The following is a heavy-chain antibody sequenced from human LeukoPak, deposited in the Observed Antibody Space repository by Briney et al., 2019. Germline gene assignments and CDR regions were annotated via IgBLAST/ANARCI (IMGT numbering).Heavy chain of an antibody. CDR3: AHRQGSSFVY. CDR1: GFSVITSGVS. D-gene: IGHD6-13*01. J-gene: IGHJ4*02. CDR2: IYWDDDK. V-gene: IGHV2-5*02. Sequence: ESGPTLVNPTQTLTLTCTSSGFSVITSGVSVGWIRQPPGKALEWLALIYWDDDKRYSPSLKSRLTITKDTSKDQVVLIMTNMDPMDTATYYCAHRQGSSFVYWGQGTLVTVSS.